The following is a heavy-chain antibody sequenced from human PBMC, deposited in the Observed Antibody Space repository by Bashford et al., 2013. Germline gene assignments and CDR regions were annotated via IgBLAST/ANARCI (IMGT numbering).Heavy chain of an antibody. J-gene: IGHJ4*02. CDR1: GGSIRSTSYY. V-gene: IGHV4-39*01. Sequence: SETLSLTCTVSGGSIRSTSYYWGWIRQPPGKGLEWIASITYSGTTYYNPSLKSRVTMSIDESKSQFSLRLTSVTAADTAVYYCARSYDFWSGYFVYFDYWGQGTLVTVSS. CDR3: ARSYDFWSGYFVYFDY. CDR2: ITYSGTT. D-gene: IGHD3-3*01.